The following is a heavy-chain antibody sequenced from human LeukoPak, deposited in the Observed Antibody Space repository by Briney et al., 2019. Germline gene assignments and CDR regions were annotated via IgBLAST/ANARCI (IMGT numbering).Heavy chain of an antibody. CDR2: INWNGGST. J-gene: IGHJ3*02. D-gene: IGHD2-21*02. CDR1: GFTFGDYC. Sequence: GSLSLTCAASGFTFGDYCMSWVRQAPGKGLEWVSGINWNGGSTGYADSVKGRFTISRDNAKNSLYLQMNSLRAEDTALYYCAREGLIMVVTMIHGDVALYMWARGTMVTVSS. CDR3: AREGLIMVVTMIHGDVALYM. V-gene: IGHV3-20*04.